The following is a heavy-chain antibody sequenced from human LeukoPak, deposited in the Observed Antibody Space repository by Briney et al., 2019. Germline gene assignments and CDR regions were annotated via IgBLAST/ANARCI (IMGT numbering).Heavy chain of an antibody. CDR1: GYTFTGYY. CDR3: ARSHNTMIVVVIEYDAFDI. J-gene: IGHJ3*02. D-gene: IGHD3-22*01. CDR2: INPNSGGT. Sequence: GASVKVSCKASGYTFTGYYMHWVRQAPGQGLEWMGWINPNSGGTNYAQKFQGRVTMTRDTSISTAYMELSRLRSDDTAVYYCARSHNTMIVVVIEYDAFDIWGQGTMVTVSS. V-gene: IGHV1-2*02.